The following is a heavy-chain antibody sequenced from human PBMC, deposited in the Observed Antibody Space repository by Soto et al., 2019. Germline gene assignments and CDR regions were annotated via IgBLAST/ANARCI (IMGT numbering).Heavy chain of an antibody. Sequence: QVQLVESGGGVVQPGRSLTLSCAASGFTFSRFSMHWVRQAPGKGLAWVAVISYDGSNTHYAESVKGRFNISRDDSKNTVFPQMNNLRREDSAVYYCARDHGMFLSYYHSGMDVWGQGTTVSVSS. V-gene: IGHV3-30-3*01. CDR3: ARDHGMFLSYYHSGMDV. CDR1: GFTFSRFS. J-gene: IGHJ6*02. CDR2: ISYDGSNT. D-gene: IGHD3-10*02.